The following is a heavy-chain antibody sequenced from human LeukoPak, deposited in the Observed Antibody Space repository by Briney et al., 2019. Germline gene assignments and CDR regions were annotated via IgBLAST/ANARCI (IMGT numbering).Heavy chain of an antibody. CDR3: ARGLSPRINMVRGVRPPFRGVFDY. Sequence: SVTLSLTCAVYGGSFSGYYWSWIRQPPAKGLEWIGEINHSGSTNYNPSLKSRVTISVDTSKNQISLKLSSVTAADTAVYYCARGLSPRINMVRGVRPPFRGVFDYWGQGTLVTVSS. CDR1: GGSFSGYY. D-gene: IGHD3-10*01. CDR2: INHSGST. V-gene: IGHV4-34*01. J-gene: IGHJ4*02.